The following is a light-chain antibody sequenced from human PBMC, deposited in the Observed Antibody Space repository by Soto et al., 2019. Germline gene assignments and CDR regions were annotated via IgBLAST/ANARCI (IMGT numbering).Light chain of an antibody. J-gene: IGKJ4*01. V-gene: IGKV3-20*01. Sequence: EIVLTQSPGTLSLSPGERATLSCRASQSVSSSSLAWYQQRPGQAPRLLIYGASSRATGIPDRFSGSGSGTDFTITISRLEPEDFAVYYCQQYGRSPGLTFGGGTKVEIK. CDR1: QSVSSSS. CDR2: GAS. CDR3: QQYGRSPGLT.